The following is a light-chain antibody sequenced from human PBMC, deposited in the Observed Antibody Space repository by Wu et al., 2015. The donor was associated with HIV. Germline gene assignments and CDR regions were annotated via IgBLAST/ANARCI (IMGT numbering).Light chain of an antibody. CDR2: GAS. J-gene: IGKJ2*01. CDR3: QQYGNSPYT. CDR1: QTVNDNY. Sequence: EIMLTQSPGTLSLSPGERVTLSCRASQTVNDNYLAWYQQKSGQAPRLLIYGASSRATGIPNRFGGSGSGTDFTLTISSLEPDDSAVYYCQQYGNSPYTFGQGTKLEIK. V-gene: IGKV3-20*01.